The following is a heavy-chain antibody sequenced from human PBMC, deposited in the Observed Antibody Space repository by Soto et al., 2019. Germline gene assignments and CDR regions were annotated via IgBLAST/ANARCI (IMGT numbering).Heavy chain of an antibody. J-gene: IGHJ4*02. CDR3: ARSIVVVTALDY. Sequence: ASVKVSCKASGYTFTSYAMHWVRQAPGQRLEWMGWINAGNGNTKYSQKFEGRVTITRDTSASTAYMELSSLRSEDTAVYYCARSIVVVTALDYWGQGTLVTVSS. CDR2: INAGNGNT. CDR1: GYTFTSYA. V-gene: IGHV1-3*01. D-gene: IGHD2-21*02.